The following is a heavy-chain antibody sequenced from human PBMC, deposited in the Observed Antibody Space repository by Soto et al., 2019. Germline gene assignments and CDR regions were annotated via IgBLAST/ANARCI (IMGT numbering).Heavy chain of an antibody. Sequence: PGGSLRLSCAASGFTFSSYAMHWVRQAPGKGLEWVAVISYDGSNKYYADSVKGRFTISRDNSKNTLYLQMNSLRAEDTAVYYCARDSSSWYYDFWSGYYTGSPFSALFDYWGQGTLVTVSS. CDR2: ISYDGSNK. D-gene: IGHD3-3*01. V-gene: IGHV3-30-3*01. CDR1: GFTFSSYA. CDR3: ARDSSSWYYDFWSGYYTGSPFSALFDY. J-gene: IGHJ4*02.